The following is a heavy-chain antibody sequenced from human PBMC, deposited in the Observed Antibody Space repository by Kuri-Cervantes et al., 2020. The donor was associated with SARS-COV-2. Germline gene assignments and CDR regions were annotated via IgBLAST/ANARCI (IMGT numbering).Heavy chain of an antibody. J-gene: IGHJ6*02. D-gene: IGHD3-10*01. CDR1: GFTFSSYA. V-gene: IGHV3-23*01. Sequence: GESLKISCEASGFTFSSYAMSWVRQAPGKGLEWVSAISGSGGSTYYADSVKGRFTISRDNSKNTLYLQMNSLRAEDTAVYYCAKDGAPYYYGSGSLFGMDVWGQGTTVTVSS. CDR3: AKDGAPYYYGSGSLFGMDV. CDR2: ISGSGGST.